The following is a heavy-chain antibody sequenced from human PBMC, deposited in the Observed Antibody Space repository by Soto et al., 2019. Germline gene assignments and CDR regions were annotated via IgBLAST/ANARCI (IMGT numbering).Heavy chain of an antibody. CDR1: GFTVSSNY. Sequence: PGGSLRLSCAASGFTVSSNYMSWVRQAPGKGLEWVSVIYSGGSTYYADSVKGRFTISRDNSKNTLYLQMNSLRAEDTAVYYCGRGRYDFWSGSDTPYLDYWGQGTLVTVSS. CDR3: GRGRYDFWSGSDTPYLDY. D-gene: IGHD3-3*01. CDR2: IYSGGST. V-gene: IGHV3-66*01. J-gene: IGHJ4*02.